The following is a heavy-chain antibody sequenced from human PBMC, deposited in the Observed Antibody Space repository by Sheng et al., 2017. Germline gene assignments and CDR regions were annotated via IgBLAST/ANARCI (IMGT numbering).Heavy chain of an antibody. CDR1: GFSFRDYG. CDR2: IDWNSDDI. J-gene: IGHJ3*01. Sequence: KLVEFGGGSVQPGKSLRLSCTASGFSFRDYGMHWVRQVPGEGLEWVSGIDWNSDDIDYADFVKGRFKNFQRRRQEFPVFGHEQCDTRGHGLYFCVKEGLAGFDVWGPGTLVSV. CDR3: VKEGLAGFDV. V-gene: IGHV3-9*01. D-gene: IGHD6-25*01.